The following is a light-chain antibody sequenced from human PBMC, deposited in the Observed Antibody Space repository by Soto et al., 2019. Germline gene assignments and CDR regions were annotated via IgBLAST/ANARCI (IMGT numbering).Light chain of an antibody. Sequence: DIQLTQSPSFLSASVGDRVTITCRASQGISSYLAWYQQKPGKAPKLLIYDASTLQSGVPSRFSGSEAGTECTLTISSLQPEDFATYSCQQLNTYPVTFGPGTKVDIK. CDR2: DAS. CDR1: QGISSY. J-gene: IGKJ3*01. CDR3: QQLNTYPVT. V-gene: IGKV1-9*01.